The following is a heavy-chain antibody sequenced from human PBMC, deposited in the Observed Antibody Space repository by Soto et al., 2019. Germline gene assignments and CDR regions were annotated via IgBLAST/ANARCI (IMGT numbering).Heavy chain of an antibody. D-gene: IGHD2-15*01. CDR3: ARIVDCSGGSCYSGVHQYRLAV. J-gene: IGHJ6*02. V-gene: IGHV1-69*13. Sequence: GASVKVSCKASGGTFGSYAISWGRQAPGQGLEWMGGIIPIFGTANYAQKFQGRVTITADESTSTAYMELSSLRSEDTAVYYCARIVDCSGGSCYSGVHQYRLAVPARRTTDTVSS. CDR1: GGTFGSYA. CDR2: IIPIFGTA.